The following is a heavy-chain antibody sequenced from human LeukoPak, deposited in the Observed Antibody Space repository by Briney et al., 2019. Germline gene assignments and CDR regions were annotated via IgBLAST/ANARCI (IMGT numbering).Heavy chain of an antibody. Sequence: QPGGSLRLSCAASGFTFSIHGMNWVRQAPGKGLEWVSYIINSGGTVYYTDSVQGRFTISRDNARNSLFLQMNSLRDEDTAVYYCARVGRGVYGMDVWAKGPRSPSP. J-gene: IGHJ6*02. CDR2: IINSGGTV. CDR3: ARVGRGVYGMDV. V-gene: IGHV3-48*02. D-gene: IGHD3-10*01. CDR1: GFTFSIHG.